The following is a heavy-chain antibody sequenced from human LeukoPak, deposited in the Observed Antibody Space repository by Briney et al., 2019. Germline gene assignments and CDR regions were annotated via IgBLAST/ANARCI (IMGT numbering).Heavy chain of an antibody. V-gene: IGHV3-30-3*01. CDR3: AKDFASGYGSLDY. Sequence: GRSLRLSCAASGFTFSSYAMHWVRQAPGKGLEWVAVISYDGSNKYYADSVKGRFTISRDNSKNTLYLQMNSLRAEDTAVYYCAKDFASGYGSLDYWGQGTLVTVSS. CDR2: ISYDGSNK. D-gene: IGHD3-10*01. CDR1: GFTFSSYA. J-gene: IGHJ4*02.